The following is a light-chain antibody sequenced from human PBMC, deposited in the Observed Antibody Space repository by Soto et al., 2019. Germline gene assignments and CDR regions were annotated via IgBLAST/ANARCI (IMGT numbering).Light chain of an antibody. CDR1: QTVSSS. V-gene: IGKV3-11*01. CDR2: EVS. Sequence: EIVLPQSPATLSLSPGERATLSCRASQTVSSSLAWYQQKPGQAPRLLIYEVSNRATGIPARSRGSASAADYTLPICSLEPGDFALYYCQQHINWPLTFXGGTKVDIK. CDR3: QQHINWPLT. J-gene: IGKJ4*01.